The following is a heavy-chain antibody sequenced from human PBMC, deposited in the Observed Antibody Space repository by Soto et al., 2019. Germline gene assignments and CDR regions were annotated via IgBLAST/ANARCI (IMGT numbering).Heavy chain of an antibody. CDR1: GFTFSNSA. V-gene: IGHV3-23*01. D-gene: IGHD4-4*01. CDR2: IGRTTNT. Sequence: EVHLLESGGGLVQPGGSLRLSCAASGFTFSNSAMTWVRQALGKGPEWVSSIGRTTNTHYADSVKGRFAISRDNSPNTLYLHMNSLTAEATAVYVCAKVDAYSCRSDHWGQGTLVTVSS. CDR3: AKVDAYSCRSDH. J-gene: IGHJ4*02.